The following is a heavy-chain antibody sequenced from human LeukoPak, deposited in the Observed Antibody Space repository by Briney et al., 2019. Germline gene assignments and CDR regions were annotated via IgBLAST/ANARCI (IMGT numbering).Heavy chain of an antibody. V-gene: IGHV1-2*06. Sequence: ASVKVSCKASGYTFTGYYMHWVRQAPGQGLEWMGRINPNSGGTNYAQKFQGGVTMTRDTSISTAYMELSRLRSDDTAVYYCARNRVVVPAAIDWFDPWGQGTLVTVSS. J-gene: IGHJ5*02. CDR1: GYTFTGYY. D-gene: IGHD2-2*01. CDR2: INPNSGGT. CDR3: ARNRVVVPAAIDWFDP.